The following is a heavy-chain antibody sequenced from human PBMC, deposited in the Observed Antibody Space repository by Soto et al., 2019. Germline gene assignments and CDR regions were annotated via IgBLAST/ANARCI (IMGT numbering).Heavy chain of an antibody. V-gene: IGHV3-48*01. CDR1: GFTFGSYG. J-gene: IGHJ4*02. D-gene: IGHD1-1*01. CDR2: ISNAASSK. CDR3: ARGDWSSGY. Sequence: GGSLRLSCAASGFTFGSYGMNWVRQAPGKGLEWVSYISNAASSKYYADSVKGRFTVSRDNAKGSLYLQMDSLRAEDTAVYYCARGDWSSGYWGQGTLVTVSS.